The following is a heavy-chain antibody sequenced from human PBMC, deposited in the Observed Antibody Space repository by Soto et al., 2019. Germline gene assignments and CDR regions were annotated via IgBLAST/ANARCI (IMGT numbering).Heavy chain of an antibody. Sequence: PSETLSLTCTVAGGSISSSSYYWGWIRQPPGKGLEWIGSIYYSGSTYYNPSLKSRVTISVDTSKNQFSLKLSSVTAADTAVYYCARHVPRFYSYGRGAFDYWGQGTLVTVSS. CDR3: ARHVPRFYSYGRGAFDY. V-gene: IGHV4-39*01. D-gene: IGHD5-18*01. CDR1: GGSISSSSYY. J-gene: IGHJ4*02. CDR2: IYYSGST.